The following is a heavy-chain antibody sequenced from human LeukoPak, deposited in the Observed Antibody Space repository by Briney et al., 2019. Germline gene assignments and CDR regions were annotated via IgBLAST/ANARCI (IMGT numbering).Heavy chain of an antibody. CDR1: GASISSGAYS. D-gene: IGHD3-3*01. CDR2: IFHSGST. V-gene: IGHV4-30-2*01. CDR3: ARASILEYYFDY. J-gene: IGHJ4*02. Sequence: ASETLSLTCAASGASISSGAYSWSWIRQPPGKGLEWIGYIFHSGSTYYNPSLKSRVTISVDRSKNQFSLKVNSVTAADTAVYYCARASILEYYFDYWGQGTLVTVSS.